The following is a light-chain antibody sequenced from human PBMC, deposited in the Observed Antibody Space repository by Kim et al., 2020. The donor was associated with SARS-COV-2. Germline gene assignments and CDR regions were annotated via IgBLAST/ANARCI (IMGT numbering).Light chain of an antibody. J-gene: IGLJ2*01. CDR3: NSRDSSGNHLV. V-gene: IGLV3-19*01. Sequence: FGQTVRITCQGDSLRSYYASWYQQKPGQAPVLVIYGKNNRPSGIPDRFSGSSSGNTASLTITGAQAEDEADYYCNSRDSSGNHLVFGGGTQLTVL. CDR1: SLRSYY. CDR2: GKN.